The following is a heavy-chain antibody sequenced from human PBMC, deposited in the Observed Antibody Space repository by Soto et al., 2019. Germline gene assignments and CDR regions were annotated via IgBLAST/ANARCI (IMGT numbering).Heavy chain of an antibody. CDR1: GGTFSSYA. CDR3: AGLTIGDYSYFDY. Sequence: QVQLVQSGAEVKKPGSSVKVSCKASGGTFSSYAISWVRQAPGQGLEWMGGIIPIFGTAIYAQKFQGRVTITQDESTSPAYTELSRLRSEDTAVYYFAGLTIGDYSYFDYLGQGTLVTVSS. D-gene: IGHD4-17*01. CDR2: IIPIFGTA. J-gene: IGHJ4*02. V-gene: IGHV1-69*01.